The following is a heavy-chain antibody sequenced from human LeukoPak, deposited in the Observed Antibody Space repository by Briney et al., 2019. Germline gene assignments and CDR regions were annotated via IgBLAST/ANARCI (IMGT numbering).Heavy chain of an antibody. J-gene: IGHJ6*02. CDR3: AKDIYPRYCSSTSCHAPHYYYYYGMDV. D-gene: IGHD2-2*01. CDR2: ISWNSGSI. CDR1: GFTFDDYA. V-gene: IGHV3-9*01. Sequence: GGSLRLFCAASGFTFDDYAMHWVRHAPGKGLEWVSGISWNSGSIVYADSVKGRFTISRDNAKNSLYLQMNSLRAEDTALYYCAKDIYPRYCSSTSCHAPHYYYYYGMDVWGQGTTVTVSS.